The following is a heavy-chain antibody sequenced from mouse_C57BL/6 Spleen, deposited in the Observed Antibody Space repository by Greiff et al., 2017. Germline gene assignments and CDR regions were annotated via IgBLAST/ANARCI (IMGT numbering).Heavy chain of an antibody. V-gene: IGHV3-6*01. Sequence: ESGPGLVKPSQSLSLTCSVTGYSITSGYYWNWIRQFPGNKLEWMGYISYDGSNNYNPSLKNRISITRDTSKNQFFLKLNSVTTEDTATYYCVRANWASYWYFDVWGTGTTVTVSS. CDR1: GYSITSGYY. J-gene: IGHJ1*03. D-gene: IGHD4-1*01. CDR2: ISYDGSN. CDR3: VRANWASYWYFDV.